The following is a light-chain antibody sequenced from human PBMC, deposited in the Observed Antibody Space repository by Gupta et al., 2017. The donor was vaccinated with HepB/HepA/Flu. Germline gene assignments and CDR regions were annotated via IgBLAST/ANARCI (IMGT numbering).Light chain of an antibody. CDR2: AAS. CDR3: QQSYSTPRT. Sequence: DIQMTQSPSSLSASVGDRVTITCRASQDITQYLNWYQKKPGKAPKLMIDAASGLLGGVQSRFSGRGSRKDFTTTITSLQHEDVATYHRQQSYSTPRTFGQGTKVEIK. J-gene: IGKJ1*01. CDR1: QDITQY. V-gene: IGKV1-39*01.